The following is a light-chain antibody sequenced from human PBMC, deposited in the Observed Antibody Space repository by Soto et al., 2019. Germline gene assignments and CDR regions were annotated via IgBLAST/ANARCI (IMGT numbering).Light chain of an antibody. Sequence: EIVLTQSPDTLSLSPGEGATLYCRASQSVTNSYLAWYQQKPGQAPRLLIYGASSRATGIPDRFSGSGSETDFTLTISRLEPEDFAVYYCQQYSGSPPITFGQGTRLEIK. V-gene: IGKV3-20*01. CDR3: QQYSGSPPIT. CDR1: QSVTNSY. J-gene: IGKJ5*01. CDR2: GAS.